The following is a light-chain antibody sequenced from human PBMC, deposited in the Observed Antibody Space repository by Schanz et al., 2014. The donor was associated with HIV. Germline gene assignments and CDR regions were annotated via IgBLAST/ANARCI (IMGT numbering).Light chain of an antibody. CDR3: QQYDNLPFT. CDR1: QDISNY. V-gene: IGKV1-33*01. Sequence: DIQMTQSPSSLSASVGDRVTITCQASQDISNYLSWYQQKPGKAPKVLIYAASNLETGVPSRFSGSGSGTQFSFTISSLQPEDFATYYCQQYDNLPFTFGPGTKVDIK. CDR2: AAS. J-gene: IGKJ3*01.